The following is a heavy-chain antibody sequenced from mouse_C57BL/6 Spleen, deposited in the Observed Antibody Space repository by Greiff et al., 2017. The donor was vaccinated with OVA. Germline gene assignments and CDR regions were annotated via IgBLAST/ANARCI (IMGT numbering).Heavy chain of an antibody. J-gene: IGHJ2*01. V-gene: IGHV1-50*01. Sequence: VQLQQPGAELVKPGASVKLSCKASGYTFTSYWMQWVKQRPGPGLEWIGEIDPSDSYTNYNQKFKGKATLTVDTSSSTAYMQLSSLTSEDSAVYYCARKVTFDYWGQGTTLTVSS. D-gene: IGHD2-5*01. CDR3: ARKVTFDY. CDR2: IDPSDSYT. CDR1: GYTFTSYW.